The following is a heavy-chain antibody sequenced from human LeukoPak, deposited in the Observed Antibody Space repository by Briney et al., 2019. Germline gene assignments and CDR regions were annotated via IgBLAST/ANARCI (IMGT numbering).Heavy chain of an antibody. CDR1: GGSISSHY. D-gene: IGHD3-16*01. Sequence: PSETLSLTCTVSGGSISSHYWSWIRQPPGKGLEWIGYIYYSGSTNYNPSLKSRVTISVDTSKNQFSLKLSSVTAADTAVYYCARVGGSLGAFDIWGQGTMVTVSS. CDR2: IYYSGST. V-gene: IGHV4-59*11. J-gene: IGHJ3*02. CDR3: ARVGGSLGAFDI.